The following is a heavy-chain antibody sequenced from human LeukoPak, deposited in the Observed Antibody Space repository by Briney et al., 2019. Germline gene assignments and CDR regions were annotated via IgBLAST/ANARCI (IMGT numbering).Heavy chain of an antibody. CDR1: GYSFTNYW. D-gene: IGHD2-15*01. V-gene: IGHV5-51*01. J-gene: IGHJ6*02. CDR2: IYPGDSDT. CDR3: ARLNNPYCSGGSCYSYYYYGGR. Sequence: GESLKISCKGSGYSFTNYWIGWVRQMPGKGLEWMGIIYPGDSDTRYSPSFQGQVTISADKSISTAYLQWSSLKASDTAMYYRARLNNPYCSGGSCYSYYYYGGRLGPRDHGHRLL.